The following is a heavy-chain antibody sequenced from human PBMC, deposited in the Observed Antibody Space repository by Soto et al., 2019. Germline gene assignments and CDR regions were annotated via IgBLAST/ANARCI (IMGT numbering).Heavy chain of an antibody. V-gene: IGHV4-34*01. CDR1: GGSFTTYY. CDR2: INHSGFT. D-gene: IGHD2-15*01. Sequence: QVQLHQWGAGLLKPSETLSLTCTVYGGSFTTYYWSWIRQSPGKGLEWIGEINHSGFTNYNPSLESRVTTSVDTSKNQFSLKLRSVTAADTAIYYCARRYCSDSVCNYFDYWGRGTLVSVSS. J-gene: IGHJ4*02. CDR3: ARRYCSDSVCNYFDY.